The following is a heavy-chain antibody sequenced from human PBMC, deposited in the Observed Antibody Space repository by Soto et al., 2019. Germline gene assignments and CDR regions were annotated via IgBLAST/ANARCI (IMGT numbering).Heavy chain of an antibody. CDR3: AGKAPGSRATYCSDGGGHYAVDM. Sequence: EVQLLESGGGLVQPGWSLRLSCAASGFTFSSYAIIWVRQAPGKGLEWVSTISGGGDGSYYADSGKGRFTISRDNSKNTGSLQPDGLRAEDTAVYYCAGKAPGSRATYCSDGGGHYAVDMWGQGTMVTVSS. J-gene: IGHJ3*02. D-gene: IGHD2-15*01. CDR1: GFTFSSYA. CDR2: ISGGGDGS. V-gene: IGHV3-23*01.